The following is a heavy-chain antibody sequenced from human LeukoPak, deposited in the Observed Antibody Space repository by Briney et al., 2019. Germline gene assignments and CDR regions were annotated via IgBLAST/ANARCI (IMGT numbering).Heavy chain of an antibody. CDR1: GYTFTGYY. V-gene: IGHV1-2*02. D-gene: IGHD3-10*01. Sequence: ASVKVSCKASGYTFTGYYMHWVRQAPGQGLEWMGWINPNSGGTNYAQKFQGRVTMTRDTSISTAYMELSRLRSDDTAVYYCAREEGSMVRRPKDYWGQGTLVTVSS. J-gene: IGHJ4*02. CDR3: AREEGSMVRRPKDY. CDR2: INPNSGGT.